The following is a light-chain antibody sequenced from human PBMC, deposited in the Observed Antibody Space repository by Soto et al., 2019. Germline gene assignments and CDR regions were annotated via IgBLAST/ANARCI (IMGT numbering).Light chain of an antibody. CDR2: DAS. J-gene: IGKJ1*01. Sequence: EIVLTQSPGSLSLSPGERATLSCRASQSVSSYLAWYQQKPGQAPRLLIYDASTRATGISARFSGSGSGTDFTLTISSLEPEDVAMYYCQQRSNWPVTFGQRTKVEVK. CDR3: QQRSNWPVT. V-gene: IGKV3-11*01. CDR1: QSVSSY.